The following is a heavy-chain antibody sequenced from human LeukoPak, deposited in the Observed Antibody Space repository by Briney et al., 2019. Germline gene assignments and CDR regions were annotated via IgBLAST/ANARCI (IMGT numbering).Heavy chain of an antibody. CDR2: ISSSSSTI. V-gene: IGHV3-48*01. CDR3: AREVTAAAPYYFDC. CDR1: GFTFNAYS. D-gene: IGHD6-13*01. J-gene: IGHJ4*02. Sequence: GGSLRLSCAASGFTFNAYSMNWVRQAPGKGLEWVSYISSSSSTIYYADSVKGRFTISRDNAKNSLYLQMNSLRAEDTAVYCCAREVTAAAPYYFDCWGQGTLVTVSS.